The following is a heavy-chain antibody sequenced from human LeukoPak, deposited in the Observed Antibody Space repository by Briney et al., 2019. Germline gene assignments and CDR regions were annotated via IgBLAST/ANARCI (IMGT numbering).Heavy chain of an antibody. CDR2: SYYSGTT. D-gene: IGHD2-15*01. CDR3: ARDVGYCSGGSCYKWDS. V-gene: IGHV4-4*02. CDR1: GGSISSSNW. J-gene: IGHJ4*02. Sequence: SETLSLTCAVSGGSISSSNWWSWVRQPPGKGLEWIGESYYSGTTKYNPSLKSRVTISVDKSINQFSLKLNSVTAADTAVYYCARDVGYCSGGSCYKWDSWGQGTLVTVSS.